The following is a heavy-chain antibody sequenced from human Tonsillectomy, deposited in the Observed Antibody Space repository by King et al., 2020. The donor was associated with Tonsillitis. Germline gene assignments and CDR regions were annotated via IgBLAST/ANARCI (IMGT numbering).Heavy chain of an antibody. CDR3: ARGLVTDYYYYYMDV. CDR1: GGTFRSYA. Sequence: QLVQSGAEVKKPGSSVKVSCKASGGTFRSYAISWVLQAPGQGLEWMGGIIPIFGTTNYAQKCQGRVTITADESTSTAYMELGSLRSEDTAVYYCARGLVTDYYYYYMDVWGKGTTVTVSS. V-gene: IGHV1-69*01. D-gene: IGHD4-23*01. J-gene: IGHJ6*03. CDR2: IIPIFGTT.